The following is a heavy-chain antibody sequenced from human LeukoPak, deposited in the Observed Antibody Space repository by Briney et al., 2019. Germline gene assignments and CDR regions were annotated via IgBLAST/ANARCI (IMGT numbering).Heavy chain of an antibody. Sequence: GGSLRLSCAASGFTFSDYYMSWIRQAPGKGLEGVSYISSSGSTIYYADSVKGRFTISRDNAKNSLYLQMNSLRAEDTTVYYCARRRYNWNYVPHWGQGTLVTVSS. D-gene: IGHD1-7*01. CDR1: GFTFSDYY. CDR3: ARRRYNWNYVPH. J-gene: IGHJ4*02. V-gene: IGHV3-11*04. CDR2: ISSSGSTI.